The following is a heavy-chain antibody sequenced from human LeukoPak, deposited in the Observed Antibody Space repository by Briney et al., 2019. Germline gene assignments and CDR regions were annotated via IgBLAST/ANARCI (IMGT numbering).Heavy chain of an antibody. D-gene: IGHD2-15*01. CDR3: AVLTLGYCSGGSCHGPGPNDY. CDR1: GGSISSYY. CDR2: IYYSGST. V-gene: IGHV4-59*01. Sequence: ASETLPLTCTVSGGSISSYYWSWIRQPPGKGLEWIGYIYYSGSTNYNPSLKSRVTISVDTSKNQFSLKLSSVTAADTAVYYCAVLTLGYCSGGSCHGPGPNDYWGQGTLVTVSS. J-gene: IGHJ4*02.